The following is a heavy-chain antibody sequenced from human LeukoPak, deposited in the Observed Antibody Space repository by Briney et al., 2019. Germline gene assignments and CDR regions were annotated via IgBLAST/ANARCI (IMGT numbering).Heavy chain of an antibody. CDR3: AREVLWFGELLWFDP. Sequence: PSETLSLTCAVYGGSFSGYYWSWIRQPPGKGLEWIGEINHSGSTNYNPSLKSRVTISVDTSKNQFSLKLSSVTAADTAVYYCAREVLWFGELLWFDPWGQGTLVTVSS. CDR2: INHSGST. V-gene: IGHV4-34*01. CDR1: GGSFSGYY. J-gene: IGHJ5*02. D-gene: IGHD3-10*01.